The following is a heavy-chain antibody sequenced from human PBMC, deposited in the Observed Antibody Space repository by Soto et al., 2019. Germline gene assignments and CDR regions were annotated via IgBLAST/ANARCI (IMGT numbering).Heavy chain of an antibody. V-gene: IGHV3-66*04. CDR1: GFTVSSKY. CDR2: IYSDGSA. J-gene: IGHJ4*02. CDR3: ARHGYDYGGGYFDY. Sequence: EVQLVESGGGLVQPGGSLRLSCAASGFTVSSKYMSWVRQAPGKGLEWVSVIYSDGSAYYADSVKGRFTISRDNSKNTRYLHMSSLIAEGRAGYYFARHGYDYGGGYFDYWGQGPVVTVSS. D-gene: IGHD5-18*01.